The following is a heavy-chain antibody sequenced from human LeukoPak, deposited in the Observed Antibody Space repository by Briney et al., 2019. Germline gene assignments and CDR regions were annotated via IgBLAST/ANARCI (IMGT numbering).Heavy chain of an antibody. CDR2: ISGSGGST. V-gene: IGHV3-23*01. Sequence: AGGSLRLSCAASGFTFSSYAMSWVRQAPGKGLEWVSAISGSGGSTYYADSVKGRFTISRDNSKNTLYLQMNSLRAEDTAVYYCAKLARIAAAGRNAFDIWGQGTMVTVSS. D-gene: IGHD6-13*01. CDR1: GFTFSSYA. CDR3: AKLARIAAAGRNAFDI. J-gene: IGHJ3*02.